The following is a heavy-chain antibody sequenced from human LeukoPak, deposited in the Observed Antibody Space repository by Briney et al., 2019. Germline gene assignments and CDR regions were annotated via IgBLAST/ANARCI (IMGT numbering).Heavy chain of an antibody. CDR3: AKDPGFVVVTAMVDY. CDR2: MYLSGTT. D-gene: IGHD2-21*02. J-gene: IGHJ4*02. CDR1: GGSISSYY. Sequence: SETLSLTCTVSGGSISSYYWSWIRQPPGKGLEWIGEMYLSGTTHSNPSVKSRVTISIDKSKDQFFLNLSSVTAADTAVYYCAKDPGFVVVTAMVDYWGQGTLVTVSS. V-gene: IGHV4-59*12.